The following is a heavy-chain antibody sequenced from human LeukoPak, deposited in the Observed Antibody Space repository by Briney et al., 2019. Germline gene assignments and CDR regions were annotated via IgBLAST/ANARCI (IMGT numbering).Heavy chain of an antibody. D-gene: IGHD3-9*01. Sequence: ASVKVSCKASGYTFTGYYMHWVRQAPGQGLEWMGWINPNSGGTNYAQKFQGRVTMTRDTSISTAYMELSRLRSDDTAVYYCAGYDILTGSFQHWGQGTLVTVSS. CDR1: GYTFTGYY. CDR2: INPNSGGT. J-gene: IGHJ1*01. CDR3: AGYDILTGSFQH. V-gene: IGHV1-2*02.